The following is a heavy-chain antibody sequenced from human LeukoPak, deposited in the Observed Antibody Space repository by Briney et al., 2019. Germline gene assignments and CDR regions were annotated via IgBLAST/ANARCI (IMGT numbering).Heavy chain of an antibody. CDR2: IYSGGTT. D-gene: IGHD2-2*01. CDR1: GFTVSSNY. CDR3: ARGSSRAFDY. V-gene: IGHV3-53*01. Sequence: GGSLRLSCAASGFTVSSNYMSWVRQAPGKGLEWVSVIYSGGTTNHADSVKGRFTVSRDNSKNTLYLQMNSLRAEDTAVYFCARGSSRAFDYWGQGTLVTVSS. J-gene: IGHJ4*02.